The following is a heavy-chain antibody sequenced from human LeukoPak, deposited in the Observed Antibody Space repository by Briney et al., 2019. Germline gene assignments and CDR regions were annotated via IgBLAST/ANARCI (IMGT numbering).Heavy chain of an antibody. CDR2: IWYDGSNK. D-gene: IGHD3-22*01. J-gene: IGHJ6*02. V-gene: IGHV3-33*01. CDR1: GFTFSSYG. CDR3: ARVLLPLYGMDV. Sequence: GRSLRLSCAASGFTFSSYGMHWVRQAPGKGLEWVAVIWYDGSNKYYADSVKGRFTISRDNSKNTLYLQMNSLRAEDTAVYYCARVLLPLYGMDVWGQGATVTVSS.